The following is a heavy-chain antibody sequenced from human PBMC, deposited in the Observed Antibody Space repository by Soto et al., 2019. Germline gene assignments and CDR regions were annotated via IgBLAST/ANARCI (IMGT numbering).Heavy chain of an antibody. D-gene: IGHD3-16*02. CDR2: INPNSGGT. CDR1: GYTFTGYY. J-gene: IGHJ4*02. V-gene: IGHV1-2*04. CDR3: ARGRYDYIWGSYPDDY. Sequence: GASVKVSCKASGYTFTGYYMHWVRQAPGQGLEWMGWINPNSGGTNYAQKFQGWVTMTRDTSISTAYMELSRLRSDDTAVYYCARGRYDYIWGSYPDDYWGQGTLVTVSS.